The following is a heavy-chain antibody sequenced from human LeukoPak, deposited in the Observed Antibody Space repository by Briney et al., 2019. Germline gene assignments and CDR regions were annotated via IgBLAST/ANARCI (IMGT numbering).Heavy chain of an antibody. D-gene: IGHD6-19*01. CDR2: IYSGSST. CDR3: ARDRSSGWYVYDY. Sequence: GGSLRLSCVASGLNFDDSAMHWVRQAPGKGLEWVSVIYSGSSTYYAESVKGRFTISRNTSKNTLYLQMNSLRADDTAVYYCARDRSSGWYVYDYWGQGTLVTVSS. J-gene: IGHJ4*02. CDR1: GLNFDDSA. V-gene: IGHV3-53*01.